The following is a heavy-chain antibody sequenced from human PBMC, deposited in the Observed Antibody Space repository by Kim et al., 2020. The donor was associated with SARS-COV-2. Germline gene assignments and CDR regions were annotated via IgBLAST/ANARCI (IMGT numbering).Heavy chain of an antibody. V-gene: IGHV4-34*01. CDR1: GGSFSGYY. CDR2: INHSGST. J-gene: IGHJ3*02. Sequence: SETLSLTCAVYGGSFSGYYWSWIRQPPGKGLEWIGEINHSGSTNYNPSLKSRVTISVDTSKNQFSLKLSSVTAADTAVYYCARGLGRNLPRYYYDSSGSQRDAFDIWGQGTMVTVSS. CDR3: ARGLGRNLPRYYYDSSGSQRDAFDI. D-gene: IGHD3-22*01.